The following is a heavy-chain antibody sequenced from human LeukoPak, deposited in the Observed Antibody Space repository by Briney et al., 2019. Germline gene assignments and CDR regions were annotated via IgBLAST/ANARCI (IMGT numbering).Heavy chain of an antibody. V-gene: IGHV3-64D*06. Sequence: GGSLRLSCSASGFTFSSYSMHWVRQAPGKGLEDVSAISTNGDSTYYADSVKSRFTISRDNSKSTPYLQMSSLRPEDTAVYYCVKGSSSGWYGTFDYWGQGTLVTVSS. CDR1: GFTFSSYS. D-gene: IGHD6-19*01. CDR3: VKGSSSGWYGTFDY. CDR2: ISTNGDST. J-gene: IGHJ4*02.